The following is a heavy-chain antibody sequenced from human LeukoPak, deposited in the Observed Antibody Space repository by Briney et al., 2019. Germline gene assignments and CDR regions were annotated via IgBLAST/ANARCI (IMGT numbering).Heavy chain of an antibody. CDR3: ARVATIYYDSSVGPFDI. D-gene: IGHD3-22*01. V-gene: IGHV1-46*02. CDR2: INPSGGST. CDR1: GYTFNSHF. Sequence: GASVKVSCKASGYTFNSHFMHWMRQAPGQGLEWMGIINPSGGSTNYAQKFQGRLTMTRYMSTSTVYMELSSLRSEDTAVYYCARVATIYYDSSVGPFDIWGQGTMVTVSS. J-gene: IGHJ3*02.